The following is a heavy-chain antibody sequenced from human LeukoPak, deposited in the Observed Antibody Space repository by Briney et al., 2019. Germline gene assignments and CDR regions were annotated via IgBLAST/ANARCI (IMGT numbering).Heavy chain of an antibody. V-gene: IGHV3-23*01. CDR2: IGTSAGST. Sequence: PGGSLRLSCAASGFTVSSNYMSWVRQAPGKGLEYVSGIGTSAGSTIYADSVKGRFTISRDNSKNTVYLQMDSLRVEDTAVYYCAKDPNWDRGYWGQGTLVTVSS. J-gene: IGHJ4*02. D-gene: IGHD3-10*01. CDR1: GFTVSSNY. CDR3: AKDPNWDRGY.